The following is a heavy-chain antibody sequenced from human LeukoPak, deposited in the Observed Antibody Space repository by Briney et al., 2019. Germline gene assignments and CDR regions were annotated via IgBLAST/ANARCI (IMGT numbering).Heavy chain of an antibody. CDR1: GFTFDDYA. J-gene: IGHJ4*02. Sequence: GGSLRLSCAASGFTFDDYAMHWVRQAPGKGLEWVSGISWNSGSIGYADSVKGRFTISRDNAKNSLYLQMNSLRAEDTALYYCAKGLYDILTGGADYWGQGTLVTVSS. CDR3: AKGLYDILTGGADY. V-gene: IGHV3-9*01. CDR2: ISWNSGSI. D-gene: IGHD3-9*01.